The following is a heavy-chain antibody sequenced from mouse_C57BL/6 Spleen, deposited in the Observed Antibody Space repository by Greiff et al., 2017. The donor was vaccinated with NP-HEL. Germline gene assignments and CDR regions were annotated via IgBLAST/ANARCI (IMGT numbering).Heavy chain of an antibody. CDR1: GFTFSSYA. Sequence: EVQVVESGGGLVKPGGSLKLSCAASGFTFSSYAMSWVRQTPEKRLEWVATISDGGSYTYYPDNVKGRFTISRDNAKNNLYLQMSHLKSEDTAMYYCARVGYDYRFAYWGQGTLVTVSA. J-gene: IGHJ3*01. V-gene: IGHV5-4*01. CDR2: ISDGGSYT. CDR3: ARVGYDYRFAY. D-gene: IGHD2-4*01.